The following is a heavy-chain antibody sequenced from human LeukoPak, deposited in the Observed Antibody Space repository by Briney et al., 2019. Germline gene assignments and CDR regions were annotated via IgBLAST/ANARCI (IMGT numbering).Heavy chain of an antibody. Sequence: SETLSLTCTVSGGSISSSSYYWGWIRQPPGKGLEWIGSIYYSGSTYYNPSLKRRVTISVDTSKNQFSLKLSSVTAADTAVYYCARLGLEVVPAAIDYWGQGTLVTVSS. CDR2: IYYSGST. CDR3: ARLGLEVVPAAIDY. CDR1: GGSISSSSYY. V-gene: IGHV4-39*01. J-gene: IGHJ4*02. D-gene: IGHD2-2*01.